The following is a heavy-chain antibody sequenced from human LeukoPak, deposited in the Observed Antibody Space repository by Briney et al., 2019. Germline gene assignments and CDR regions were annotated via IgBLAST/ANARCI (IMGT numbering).Heavy chain of an antibody. Sequence: GSLRLSCAASGFTFSSYEMNWVRQAPGKGLEWVSYISSSGSTIYYADSVKGRFTISRDNSKNTLYLQMNSLRAEDTAVYYCVRGPSGYHNTGGQGTLVTVSS. CDR2: ISSSGSTI. CDR3: VRGPSGYHNT. CDR1: GFTFSSYE. J-gene: IGHJ4*02. D-gene: IGHD5-12*01. V-gene: IGHV3-48*03.